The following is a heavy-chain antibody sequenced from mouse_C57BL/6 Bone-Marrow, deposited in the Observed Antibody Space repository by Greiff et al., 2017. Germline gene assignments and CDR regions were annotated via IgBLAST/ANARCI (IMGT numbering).Heavy chain of an antibody. CDR3: ARYYGYDEFAY. CDR1: DYTFTSDW. D-gene: IGHD2-2*01. CDR2: INPSSGYA. Sequence: QVQLQQSGAELAKPGASVKLSCKASDYTFTSDWMHWVKQRPGQGLEWIGYINPSSGYATYNQKFKDKATLTADKSSSTAYMQLSSLTYEDSAVYYCARYYGYDEFAYWGQGTLVTVSA. J-gene: IGHJ3*01. V-gene: IGHV1-7*01.